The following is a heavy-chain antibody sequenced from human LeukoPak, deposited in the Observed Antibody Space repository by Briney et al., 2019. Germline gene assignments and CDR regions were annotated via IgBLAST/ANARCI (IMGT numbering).Heavy chain of an antibody. CDR2: ISYGGSNK. Sequence: GGSLRLSCAASGFTFSSYGMHWVRQAPGKGLEWVAVISYGGSNKYYADSVKGRFTISRDNSKNTLYLQMNSLRAEDTAVYYCAKDREDSSGYYYWGQGTLVTVSS. CDR1: GFTFSSYG. CDR3: AKDREDSSGYYY. J-gene: IGHJ4*02. D-gene: IGHD3-22*01. V-gene: IGHV3-30*18.